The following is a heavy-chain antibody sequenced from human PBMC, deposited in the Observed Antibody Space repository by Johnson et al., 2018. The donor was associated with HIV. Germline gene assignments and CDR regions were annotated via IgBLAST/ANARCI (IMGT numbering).Heavy chain of an antibody. CDR2: ISATGITL. Sequence: VQLVESGGGVVQPGGSLRLSCAASGFTFSSYGMHWVRQAPGKGLEWVSSISATGITLYYADSVNGRFTISTDNAKNSLYLQMNSLRADDTAVYYCARKKDAAFDIWGQGTMVTVSS. J-gene: IGHJ3*02. CDR3: ARKKDAAFDI. CDR1: GFTFSSYG. V-gene: IGHV3-48*04.